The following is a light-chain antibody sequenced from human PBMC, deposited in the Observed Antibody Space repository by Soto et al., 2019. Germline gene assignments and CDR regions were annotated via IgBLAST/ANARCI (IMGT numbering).Light chain of an antibody. Sequence: EIQMTQSPSSRSASVGDRVTITCRASQSIRSYLNWYQQKPGKAPKLLIYAAYSLQSGVPSRFSGSGSGTEFTLTISSLQPEDFATYYCKQSYSTPPAFGQGTKVEIK. CDR2: AAY. V-gene: IGKV1-39*01. CDR1: QSIRSY. J-gene: IGKJ1*01. CDR3: KQSYSTPPA.